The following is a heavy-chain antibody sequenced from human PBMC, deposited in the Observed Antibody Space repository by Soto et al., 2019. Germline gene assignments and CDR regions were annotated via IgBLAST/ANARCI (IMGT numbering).Heavy chain of an antibody. CDR2: ISWNSGSI. D-gene: IGHD6-25*01. V-gene: IGHV3-9*01. CDR3: ARPASASYYYMDV. J-gene: IGHJ6*03. CDR1: GFTFDDYA. Sequence: GGSLRLSCAASGFTFDDYAMHWVRQAPGKGLEWVSGISWNSGSIGYADSVKGRFTISRDNAKNSLYLQMNSLGAEDTALYYCARPASASYYYMDVWGKGTTVTVSS.